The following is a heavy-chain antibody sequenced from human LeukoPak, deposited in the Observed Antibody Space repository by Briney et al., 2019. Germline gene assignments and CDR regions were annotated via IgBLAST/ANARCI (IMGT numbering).Heavy chain of an antibody. J-gene: IGHJ4*02. V-gene: IGHV3-74*01. Sequence: GGSLRLSCAASGFTFSSNWMHWVRPAPEKGRWWVSRINSDGSSTSYADSVKGRFTISRDNAKNTLYLQMNSLRAEDTAVYYCAILEQWLALDHWGPGTLVRVSS. D-gene: IGHD6-19*01. CDR2: INSDGSST. CDR3: AILEQWLALDH. CDR1: GFTFSSNW.